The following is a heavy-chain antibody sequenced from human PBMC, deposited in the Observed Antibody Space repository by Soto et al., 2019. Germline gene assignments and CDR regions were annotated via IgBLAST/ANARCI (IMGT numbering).Heavy chain of an antibody. V-gene: IGHV4-4*02. D-gene: IGHD6-13*01. Sequence: SETLSLTCTVSGGSISSSNWWSWVRQSPGKGLEWIGEIFHSGSTNYNPSLKSRVTLSVDKSNNQFSLRLASVTAADTAVYYCASSRSSSNWPYYFDYWGQGTLVTVSS. CDR2: IFHSGST. CDR1: GGSISSSNW. J-gene: IGHJ4*02. CDR3: ASSRSSSNWPYYFDY.